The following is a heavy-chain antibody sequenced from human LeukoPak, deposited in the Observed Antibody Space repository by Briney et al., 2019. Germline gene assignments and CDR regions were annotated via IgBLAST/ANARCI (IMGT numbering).Heavy chain of an antibody. D-gene: IGHD6-19*01. CDR3: AREPGYSSGSVD. CDR1: GYSISSGYY. J-gene: IGHJ4*02. CDR2: IYHSGTP. V-gene: IGHV4-38-2*02. Sequence: SETLSLTCTVSGYSISSGYYWGWIRQPPGKGLEWIGSIYHSGTPYYNPSLKSRVTISVDTSKNQFSLRLSSVTAADTAVYYCAREPGYSSGSVDWGQGTLVTVPS.